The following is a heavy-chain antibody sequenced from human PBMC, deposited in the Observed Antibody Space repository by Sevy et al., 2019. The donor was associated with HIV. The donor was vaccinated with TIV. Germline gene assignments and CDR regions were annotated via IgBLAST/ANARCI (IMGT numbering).Heavy chain of an antibody. J-gene: IGHJ4*02. CDR3: TTCSGGSCYSNY. V-gene: IGHV3-15*01. D-gene: IGHD2-15*01. CDR2: IKSKTDGGTT. Sequence: GGSLRLSCAASGFTFSNAWMSWVRQAPGKGLEWVGRIKSKTDGGTTDYAAPVKGRFIISRDDSKNTLYLQMNSLKTEDTAVYYCTTCSGGSCYSNYWGQGTLVTVSS. CDR1: GFTFSNAW.